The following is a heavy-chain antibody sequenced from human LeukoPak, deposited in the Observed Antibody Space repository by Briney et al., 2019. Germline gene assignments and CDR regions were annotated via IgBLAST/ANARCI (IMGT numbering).Heavy chain of an antibody. Sequence: GGSLRLSCAASGFTFSSYAMSWVRQAPGKGLGWVSAISGSGGSTYYADSVKGRFTISRDNSKNTLYLQVNSLRAEDTAVYYCAKDVQYYDFWSGFPHGYDYWGQGTLVTVSS. J-gene: IGHJ4*02. V-gene: IGHV3-23*01. D-gene: IGHD3-3*01. CDR3: AKDVQYYDFWSGFPHGYDY. CDR1: GFTFSSYA. CDR2: ISGSGGST.